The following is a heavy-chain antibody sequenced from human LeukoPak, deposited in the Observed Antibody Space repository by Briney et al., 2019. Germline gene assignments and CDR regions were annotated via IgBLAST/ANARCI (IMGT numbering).Heavy chain of an antibody. J-gene: IGHJ6*02. V-gene: IGHV3-23*01. CDR3: AKDQLDYGDYYYYGMDG. D-gene: IGHD4-17*01. Sequence: GGSLRLSRAASGFTFRSYAMNWVRQAPGKGLEWVSAISGSGGSTYYADSVKGRFTISRDNSKNTLYLQMNSLRAEDTAVYYCAKDQLDYGDYYYYGMDGWGQGTTVTVPS. CDR2: ISGSGGST. CDR1: GFTFRSYA.